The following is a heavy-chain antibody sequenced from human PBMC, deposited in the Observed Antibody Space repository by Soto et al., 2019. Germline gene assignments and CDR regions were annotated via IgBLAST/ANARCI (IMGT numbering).Heavy chain of an antibody. J-gene: IGHJ5*02. D-gene: IGHD2-2*03. CDR3: ARLDLRPNWFDP. CDR2: IYFSGST. Sequence: SETLSLTCTVSGGSISSGGYYWSWIRQHPGKGLEWIGYIYFSGSTYYNPSLKSRATISVDTSRNQFSLNLSSVTAADTAVYYCARLDLRPNWFDPWGQGTQVTVSS. CDR1: GGSISSGGYY. V-gene: IGHV4-31*03.